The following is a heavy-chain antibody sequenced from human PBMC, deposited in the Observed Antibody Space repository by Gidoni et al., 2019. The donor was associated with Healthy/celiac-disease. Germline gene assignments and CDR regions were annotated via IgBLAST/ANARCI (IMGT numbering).Heavy chain of an antibody. CDR2: IYYSGST. CDR1: GGSISSSSYY. D-gene: IGHD3-22*01. Sequence: QLQLQESGPGLVKPSATLSLTCTVSGGSISSSSYYLGWIRQPPGKGLEWIGSIYYSGSTYYNPSLKSRVTISVDTSKNQFSLKLSSVTAADTAVYYCANGPVGYYDSSGYYEDYYFDYWGQGTLVTVSS. CDR3: ANGPVGYYDSSGYYEDYYFDY. J-gene: IGHJ4*02. V-gene: IGHV4-39*01.